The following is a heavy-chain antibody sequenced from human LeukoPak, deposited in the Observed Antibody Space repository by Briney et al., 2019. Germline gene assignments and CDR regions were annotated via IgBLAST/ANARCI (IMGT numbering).Heavy chain of an antibody. CDR1: GGSFSGYY. CDR3: ARRRSRDYYGSGSLLDY. V-gene: IGHV4-34*01. CDR2: INHSGST. D-gene: IGHD3-10*01. Sequence: SETLSLTCAVYGGSFSGYYWSWIRQPPGKGLEWIGEINHSGSTNYNPSLKSRVTISVDTSKNQFSLKLSSVTAADTAVYYCARRRSRDYYGSGSLLDYWGQGTLVTVSS. J-gene: IGHJ4*02.